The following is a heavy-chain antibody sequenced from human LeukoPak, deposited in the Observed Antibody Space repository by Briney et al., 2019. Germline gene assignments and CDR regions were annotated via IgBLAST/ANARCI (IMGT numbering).Heavy chain of an antibody. J-gene: IGHJ3*02. CDR2: INTNTGNP. V-gene: IGHV7-4-1*02. Sequence: EASVKVSCKASGYTFTIYAMNWVRQAPGQGLEWMGWINTNTGNPTYAQGFTGRFVFSLDTSVSTAYLQISSLKAEDTAVYYCARARSGWASDAFDIWGQGTMVTVSS. CDR1: GYTFTIYA. D-gene: IGHD6-19*01. CDR3: ARARSGWASDAFDI.